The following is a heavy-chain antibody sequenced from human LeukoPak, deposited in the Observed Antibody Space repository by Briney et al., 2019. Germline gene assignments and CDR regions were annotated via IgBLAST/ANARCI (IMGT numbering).Heavy chain of an antibody. D-gene: IGHD2-21*02. CDR1: GFSFSTYE. J-gene: IGHJ4*02. CDR2: ISTGGSSV. CDR3: ARVGREVTTGYFDD. V-gene: IGHV3-48*03. Sequence: PGGSLRLSCVASGFSFSTYEMNWVRQAPGKGLEWVAYISTGGSSVYYADSLKGRFTVSRDNAKSSLFLQVDSLTVADTAVYYCARVGREVTTGYFDDWGQGTLVAVSS.